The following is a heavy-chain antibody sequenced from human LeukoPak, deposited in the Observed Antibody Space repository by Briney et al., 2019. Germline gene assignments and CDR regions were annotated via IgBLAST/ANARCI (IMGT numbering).Heavy chain of an antibody. CDR2: ISYDGSNK. J-gene: IGHJ4*02. Sequence: GGSLRLSCAASGFTFSSYGLHWVRQAPGKGLEWVAVISYDGSNKYYADSVKGRFTISRDNSKNTLYLQMNSLRAEDTAVYYCAKMTTVTTTDYWGQGTLVTVSS. CDR3: AKMTTVTTTDY. CDR1: GFTFSSYG. V-gene: IGHV3-30*18. D-gene: IGHD4-17*01.